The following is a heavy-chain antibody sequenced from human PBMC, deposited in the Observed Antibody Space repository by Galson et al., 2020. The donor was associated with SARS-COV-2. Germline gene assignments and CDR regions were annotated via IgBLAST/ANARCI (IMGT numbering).Heavy chain of an antibody. D-gene: IGHD1-26*01. CDR2: ISYDGSNK. Sequence: GESLKISCAASGFTFSSYAMHWVRQAPGKGLEWVAVISYDGSNKYYADSVKGRFTISRDNSKNTLYLQMNSLRAEDTAVYYCARARGGSYFSYFDYWGQGTLVTVSS. V-gene: IGHV3-30-3*01. CDR1: GFTFSSYA. J-gene: IGHJ4*02. CDR3: ARARGGSYFSYFDY.